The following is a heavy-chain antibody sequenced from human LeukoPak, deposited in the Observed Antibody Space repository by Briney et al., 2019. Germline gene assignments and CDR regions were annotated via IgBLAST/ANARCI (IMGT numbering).Heavy chain of an antibody. Sequence: GGCLRLSCAASGFTFSSYCMHWVRQAPCKGLEWMAVIWYDGSNKYYADSVKGRFTISRDNSKNTLYLQMNSLRAEDTAVYYCARDLYGHSSSWYYFDYWGQGTLVTVSS. J-gene: IGHJ4*02. V-gene: IGHV3-33*01. D-gene: IGHD6-13*01. CDR1: GFTFSSYC. CDR2: IWYDGSNK. CDR3: ARDLYGHSSSWYYFDY.